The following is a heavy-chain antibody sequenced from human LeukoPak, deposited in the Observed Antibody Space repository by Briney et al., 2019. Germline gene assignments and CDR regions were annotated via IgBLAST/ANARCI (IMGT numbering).Heavy chain of an antibody. D-gene: IGHD3-10*01. CDR1: GYTFTSYG. V-gene: IGHV1-18*01. J-gene: IGHJ6*03. Sequence: ASVKVSCKASGYTFTSYGISWVRPAPGQGLEWMGWISAYNGNTKYAQKLQGRVTITTDTSPSTAYMELRGLRSDDPAVYYCARAPLLWFGELFVRRTYYYMDVWGKGTTVTVSS. CDR2: ISAYNGNT. CDR3: ARAPLLWFGELFVRRTYYYMDV.